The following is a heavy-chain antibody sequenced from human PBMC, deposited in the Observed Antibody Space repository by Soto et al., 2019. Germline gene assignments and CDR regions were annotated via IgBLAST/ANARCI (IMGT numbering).Heavy chain of an antibody. J-gene: IGHJ4*02. V-gene: IGHV3-21*01. Sequence: GESLKISCAASGFTFSSYSMNWVRQAPGKGLEWVSSISGDSSYIYYTNSVKGRFTISRDNAKNSLYLQMDSLRAEDTAVYYCARDFGFWGQGTLVTVSS. CDR1: GFTFSSYS. CDR2: ISGDSSYI. CDR3: ARDFGF.